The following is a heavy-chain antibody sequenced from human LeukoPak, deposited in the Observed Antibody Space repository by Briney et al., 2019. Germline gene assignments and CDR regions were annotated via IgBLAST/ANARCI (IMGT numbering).Heavy chain of an antibody. D-gene: IGHD3-16*01. CDR1: GFTFSSYA. V-gene: IGHV3-23*01. J-gene: IGHJ6*04. CDR3: ARDLAHRGDGMDV. CDR2: ISGSGGST. Sequence: GGSLRLSCAASGFTFSSYAMSWVRQAPGKGLEWVSAISGSGGSTYYADSVKGRFTISRDNSKNTLYLQMNSLRAEDTAVYYCARDLAHRGDGMDVWGKGTTVTVSS.